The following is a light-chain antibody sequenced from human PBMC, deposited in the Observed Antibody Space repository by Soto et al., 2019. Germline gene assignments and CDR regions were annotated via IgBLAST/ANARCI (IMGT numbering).Light chain of an antibody. CDR1: QSVSSK. V-gene: IGKV3-15*01. CDR2: SAS. Sequence: EIVMTQAPSTLSLSPVERATLSCRASQSVSSKLAWYQQRPGQAPRLLIYSASTRATGIPARFAGSGAGTEFTLTISSLQSEDFAVYFCQQYNNWPITFGQGTPLEI. CDR3: QQYNNWPIT. J-gene: IGKJ5*01.